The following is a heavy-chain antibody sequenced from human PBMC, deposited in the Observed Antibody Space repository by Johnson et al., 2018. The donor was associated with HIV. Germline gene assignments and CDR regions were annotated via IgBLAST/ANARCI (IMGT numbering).Heavy chain of an antibody. Sequence: QVQLVESGGGVVQPGRSLRLSCAASGFTFSSYAMHWVRQAPGKGLEWVAVISYDGSNKYYAASVKGRFTISRDNYKNTLYLQMNSLRAEDTAVYYCARDQLDRGGAFDIWGQGTMVTVSS. CDR3: ARDQLDRGGAFDI. V-gene: IGHV3-30-3*01. D-gene: IGHD2-2*03. J-gene: IGHJ3*02. CDR1: GFTFSSYA. CDR2: ISYDGSNK.